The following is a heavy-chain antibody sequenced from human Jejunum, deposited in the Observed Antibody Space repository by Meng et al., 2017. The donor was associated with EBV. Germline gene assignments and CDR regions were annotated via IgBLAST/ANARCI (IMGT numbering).Heavy chain of an antibody. CDR2: INAGNGNT. Sequence: QVQLVQSGAEVKKPXXSVKVSCKASGYTFTSYVIHWLRQAPGERFEWMGWINAGNGNTKYSQKFQDRLTITTDTSASTAYMELSSLTSEDTAVYYCTRIQRDVSPGPGGQGTLVTVSS. CDR3: TRIQRDVSPGP. V-gene: IGHV1-3*01. J-gene: IGHJ5*02. D-gene: IGHD1-1*01. CDR1: GYTFTSYV.